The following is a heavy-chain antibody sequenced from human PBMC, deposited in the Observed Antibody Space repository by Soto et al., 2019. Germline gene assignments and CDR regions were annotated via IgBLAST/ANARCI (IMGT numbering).Heavy chain of an antibody. CDR2: ISAYNGNT. Sequence: ASVKVSCKASGYTFTSYGISWVRQAPGQGLEWMGWISAYNGNTNYVQKLQGRVTMTTDTSTGTAYMELRSLRSDDTAVYYCARDRTGTDWFDPWGQGTLVTVSS. V-gene: IGHV1-18*04. CDR1: GYTFTSYG. J-gene: IGHJ5*02. D-gene: IGHD1-1*01. CDR3: ARDRTGTDWFDP.